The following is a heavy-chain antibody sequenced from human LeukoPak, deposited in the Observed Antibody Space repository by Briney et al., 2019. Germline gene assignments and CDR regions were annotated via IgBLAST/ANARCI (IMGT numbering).Heavy chain of an antibody. D-gene: IGHD1-1*01. V-gene: IGHV4-34*01. Sequence: PSETLSLTCAVYGGSFSGYYWSWIRQPPGKGLEWIGEINHSGSTNYNPSLKSRVTISVDTSKNQFSLKLSSVTAADTAVYYCASPQLEDDAFDIWGQGTMVTVSS. CDR3: ASPQLEDDAFDI. CDR2: INHSGST. J-gene: IGHJ3*02. CDR1: GGSFSGYY.